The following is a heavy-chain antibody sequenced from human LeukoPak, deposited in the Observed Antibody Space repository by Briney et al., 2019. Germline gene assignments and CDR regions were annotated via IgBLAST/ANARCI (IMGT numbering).Heavy chain of an antibody. J-gene: IGHJ6*02. V-gene: IGHV1-8*01. Sequence: ASVKVSCKASGYTFTSYDINWVRQATGQGLGWMGWMNPNSGNTGYAQKFQGRVTMTRNTSISTAYMELSSLRSEDTAVYYCAREPRGYYGMDVWGQGTTVTVSS. CDR2: MNPNSGNT. CDR1: GYTFTSYD. CDR3: AREPRGYYGMDV. D-gene: IGHD1-14*01.